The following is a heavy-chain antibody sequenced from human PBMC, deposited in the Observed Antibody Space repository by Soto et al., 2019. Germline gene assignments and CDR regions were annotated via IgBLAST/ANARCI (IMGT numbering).Heavy chain of an antibody. V-gene: IGHV5-10-1*01. CDR1: GYSFRNNW. D-gene: IGHD3-10*01. CDR2: IDLTDSYT. J-gene: IGHJ6*02. Sequence: PGESLKISCKGSGYSFRNNWITWVRQMPGKGLEWMGRIDLTDSYTSYSPSLQGHVTISVDKSINTAFVQWSSLKASDSAMYYCAGRSRRFGETYYGLDVWGQGTTVTVSS. CDR3: AGRSRRFGETYYGLDV.